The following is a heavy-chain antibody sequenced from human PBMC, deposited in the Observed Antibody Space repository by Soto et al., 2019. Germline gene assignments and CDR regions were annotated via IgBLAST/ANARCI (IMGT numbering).Heavy chain of an antibody. Sequence: QVQLQESGPGLVKPSQTLSLTCTVSGGSISSGGYYWSWIRQHPGKGLEWIGYIYYSGSTYYNPSLKRRVTISVDTSKNQFSLKLSSVTAADTAVYYCARDRARGYSGYDSPYYYGMDVWGQGTTVTVSS. CDR2: IYYSGST. CDR3: ARDRARGYSGYDSPYYYGMDV. CDR1: GGSISSGGYY. D-gene: IGHD5-12*01. V-gene: IGHV4-31*03. J-gene: IGHJ6*02.